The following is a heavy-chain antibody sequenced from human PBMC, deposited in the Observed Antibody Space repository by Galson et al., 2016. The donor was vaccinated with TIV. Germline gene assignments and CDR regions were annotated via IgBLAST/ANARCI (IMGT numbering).Heavy chain of an antibody. Sequence: ETLSLTCSVSGGPVRSTSFYWTWVRQPPGKGLEWIGHIYGSGRTIYNPSLKSRVTISADTSNNHFSLMVTSVTAADTAVYYCARIDGLLHWIDPWGQGALVIVLS. D-gene: IGHD3/OR15-3a*01. CDR2: IYGSGRT. J-gene: IGHJ5*02. CDR1: GGPVRSTSFY. V-gene: IGHV4-61*03. CDR3: ARIDGLLHWIDP.